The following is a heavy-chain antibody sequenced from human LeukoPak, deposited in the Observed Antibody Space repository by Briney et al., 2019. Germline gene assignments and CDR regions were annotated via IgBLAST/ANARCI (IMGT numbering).Heavy chain of an antibody. CDR3: ARWCSSTSCYTDAFDI. J-gene: IGHJ3*02. Sequence: GGSLRLSCAASGFTVSSNYMSWVRQAPGKGLEWVSVIYSGGSTYYADSVKGRFTISRDNSKNTLYLQMNSLRAEDTAVYYCARWCSSTSCYTDAFDIWGQGTMVTVPS. CDR2: IYSGGST. D-gene: IGHD2-2*02. V-gene: IGHV3-53*01. CDR1: GFTVSSNY.